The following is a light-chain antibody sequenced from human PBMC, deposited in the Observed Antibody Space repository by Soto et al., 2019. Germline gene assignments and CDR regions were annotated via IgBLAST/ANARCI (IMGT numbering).Light chain of an antibody. CDR2: GAS. Sequence: EIVLTQSPGTLSLSPGERATLSCRASQSVSSSYLAWYQQKPGQAPRLLIYGASSRATGIPDRVSGSGSGTDVTLTISRLEPEEFAVYYCQQYGSSTVTFGQGTKVDIK. CDR1: QSVSSSY. CDR3: QQYGSSTVT. V-gene: IGKV3-20*01. J-gene: IGKJ1*01.